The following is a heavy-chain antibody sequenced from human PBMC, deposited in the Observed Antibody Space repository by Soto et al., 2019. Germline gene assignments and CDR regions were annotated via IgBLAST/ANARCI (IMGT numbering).Heavy chain of an antibody. J-gene: IGHJ5*02. CDR1: GGSISSRNYY. CDR2: IYYSGGT. CDR3: ASQRYSSGWYRWFDP. D-gene: IGHD6-19*01. V-gene: IGHV4-39*01. Sequence: SETLSLTCTVSGGSISSRNYYWVWIRQPPGRGLEWIGSIYYSGGTYYSPSLKSRVTISVDTSKNQFSLKLSSVTAADTAVYYCASQRYSSGWYRWFDPWGQGTLVTVSS.